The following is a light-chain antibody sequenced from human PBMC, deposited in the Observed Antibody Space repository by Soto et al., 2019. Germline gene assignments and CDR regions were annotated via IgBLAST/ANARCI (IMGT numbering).Light chain of an antibody. Sequence: DIQMTQSPSSLSASVGDRVTISCRASQGVSSYLAWFQQKPGKVPKLLIYAASTLQSGVPSRFSGSGSGTDFTLTISSLQPDDVATYYCQKYDNAPLTFGGGTKVDI. CDR1: QGVSSY. J-gene: IGKJ4*01. CDR2: AAS. CDR3: QKYDNAPLT. V-gene: IGKV1-27*01.